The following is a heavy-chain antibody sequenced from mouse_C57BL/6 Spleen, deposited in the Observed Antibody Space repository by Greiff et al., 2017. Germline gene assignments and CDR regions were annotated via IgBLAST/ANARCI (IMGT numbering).Heavy chain of an antibody. CDR3: TPMVTKGAWFAY. CDR2: IDPETGGS. Sequence: VQLQQSGAELVRPGASVTLSCKASGFTFTDYEMHWVQQTPVHGLEWIGAIDPETGGSAANQKCTGKAILTVDKSSSTAYMELRSPTSEDSAVYYCTPMVTKGAWFAYGGKGALVTVSA. CDR1: GFTFTDYE. J-gene: IGHJ3*01. D-gene: IGHD2-13*01. V-gene: IGHV1-15*01.